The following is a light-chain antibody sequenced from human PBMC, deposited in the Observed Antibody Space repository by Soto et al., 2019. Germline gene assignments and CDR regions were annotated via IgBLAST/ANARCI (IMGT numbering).Light chain of an antibody. CDR1: QSISSW. V-gene: IGKV1-5*01. CDR3: QQYNSYSRT. CDR2: DAY. Sequence: DIQMTQSPFTLSASVGDRVTITCRASQSISSWLAWYQQKPGKAPKLLISDAYSLESGVPSRFSGSGYGTEFTLTISSLQPDDFATYYCQQYNSYSRTFGQGTKVEIK. J-gene: IGKJ1*01.